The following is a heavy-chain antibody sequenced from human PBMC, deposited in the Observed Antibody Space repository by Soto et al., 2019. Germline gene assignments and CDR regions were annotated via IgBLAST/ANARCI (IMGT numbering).Heavy chain of an antibody. J-gene: IGHJ4*02. D-gene: IGHD2-2*03. CDR3: AREGNLGRWIQPLDS. Sequence: PSETLALTCNVSGGSVSSGNYYWSWIRQPPGKGLEWIGFIYYTGSTSYNPSLKSRVTISMDTSKNQFSLKLTSVTAADTAVYFCAREGNLGRWIQPLDSWGQGTLVTVSS. V-gene: IGHV4-61*01. CDR2: IYYTGST. CDR1: GGSVSSGNYY.